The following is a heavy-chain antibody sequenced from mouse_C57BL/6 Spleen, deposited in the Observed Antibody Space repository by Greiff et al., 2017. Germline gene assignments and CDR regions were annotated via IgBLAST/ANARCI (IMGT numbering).Heavy chain of an antibody. V-gene: IGHV1-15*01. D-gene: IGHD1-1*01. CDR1: GYTFTDYE. CDR2: IDPETGGT. Sequence: VQLKQSGAELVRPGASVTLSCKASGYTFTDYEMHWVKQTPVHGLEWIGAIDPETGGTAYNQKFKGKAILTADKSSSTAYMELRSLTSEDSAVYYCTRSYYYGSPWFAYWGQGTLVTVSA. J-gene: IGHJ3*01. CDR3: TRSYYYGSPWFAY.